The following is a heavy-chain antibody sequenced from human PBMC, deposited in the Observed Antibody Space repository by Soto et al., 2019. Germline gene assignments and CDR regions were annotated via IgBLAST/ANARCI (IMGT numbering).Heavy chain of an antibody. J-gene: IGHJ3*01. V-gene: IGHV5-51*01. CDR2: VYVSDSET. CDR3: ARRGTLSGRDAFDV. CDR1: GYYSSSYW. Sequence: GESLKISCRGSGYYSSSYWIAWVRQMSGKGLEWVGSVYVSDSETKYSPSFQGQVTISADKYANTAYLYWSSLKASDTAMYYCARRGTLSGRDAFDVWGEGTMVTVSS. D-gene: IGHD5-12*01.